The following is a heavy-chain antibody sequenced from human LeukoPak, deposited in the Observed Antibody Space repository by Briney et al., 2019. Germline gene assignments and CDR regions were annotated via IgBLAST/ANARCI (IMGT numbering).Heavy chain of an antibody. Sequence: ASVKVSCKASGYTFTSYPIHWVRQAPGHRLEWMGWISAGNGNTKYSRKFKDRVTITRDTSASTAYMELSSLRSEDTAVYYCARDKGAAAGSDYYYGMDVWGTGTTVTVSS. CDR1: GYTFTSYP. D-gene: IGHD6-13*01. CDR2: ISAGNGNT. V-gene: IGHV1-3*01. J-gene: IGHJ6*04. CDR3: ARDKGAAAGSDYYYGMDV.